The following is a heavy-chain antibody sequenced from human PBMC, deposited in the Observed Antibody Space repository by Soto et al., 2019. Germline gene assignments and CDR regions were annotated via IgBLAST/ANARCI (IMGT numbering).Heavy chain of an antibody. J-gene: IGHJ4*02. V-gene: IGHV3-9*01. CDR3: AKDHCSSTSGYLNY. CDR1: GFTFDAYA. D-gene: IGHD2-2*01. Sequence: EVQLVESGGGLVQPGRSLRLSGAASGFTFDAYAMHWVRQAPGKGLEWVSGISWNSGSIGYADSVKGRFTISRDNAKNSLYLQMNSLRAEDTALYYCAKDHCSSTSGYLNYWGQGTLVTVSS. CDR2: ISWNSGSI.